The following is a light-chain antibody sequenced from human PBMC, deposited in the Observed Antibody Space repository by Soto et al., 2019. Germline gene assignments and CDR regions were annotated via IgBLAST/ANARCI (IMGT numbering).Light chain of an antibody. Sequence: QSVLTQPPSASGTPGQRVTISCSGSSSNIGINYVYWYQQLPGTAPKLLIYRNNQRPSGVPDRFSGYKSGTSASLAISGLRSDDEADYYCAAWDDSLSSPVFGGGTKLTVL. CDR2: RNN. V-gene: IGLV1-47*01. J-gene: IGLJ3*02. CDR1: SSNIGINY. CDR3: AAWDDSLSSPV.